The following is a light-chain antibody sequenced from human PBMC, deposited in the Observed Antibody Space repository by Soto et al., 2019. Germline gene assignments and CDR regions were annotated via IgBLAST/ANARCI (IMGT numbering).Light chain of an antibody. CDR1: QSVSSN. CDR3: QQYNKWPT. Sequence: EIVMTQSPATLSVSPGERATLSCRASQSVSSNLAWYQQKPGQAPRLLIYGASTRATGIPARFSGSGSGTEYTLTISSLQSVDFAVYYCQQYNKWPTFGQGTRLEIK. CDR2: GAS. J-gene: IGKJ5*01. V-gene: IGKV3-15*01.